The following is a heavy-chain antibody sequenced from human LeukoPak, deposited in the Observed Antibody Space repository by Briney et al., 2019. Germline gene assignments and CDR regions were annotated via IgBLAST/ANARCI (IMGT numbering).Heavy chain of an antibody. J-gene: IGHJ4*02. CDR3: ARQGTYSSAIGMGY. CDR1: GYTFNNHY. Sequence: ASVSVSFTSSGYTFNNHYMYWVRQAPGQGLEWMGVINPSGGSTSYAQKFQGRVTMTRDTSTRTVYMEVNSLRSEDTAVYYCARQGTYSSAIGMGYWGQGTLVTVSS. D-gene: IGHD6-19*01. V-gene: IGHV1-46*02. CDR2: INPSGGST.